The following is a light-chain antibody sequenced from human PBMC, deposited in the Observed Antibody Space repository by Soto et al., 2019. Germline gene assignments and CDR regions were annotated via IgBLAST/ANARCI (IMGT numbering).Light chain of an antibody. CDR2: EVS. CDR3: SSYAGSSNYV. J-gene: IGLJ1*01. CDR1: SSDVGGYNS. Sequence: QSVLTQPPSASGSPGQSVTISCTGTSSDVGGYNSVSWYQNHPGKAPKLMIYEVSKRPSGVPDRFSGSKSANTASLTVSGLQAEDEADYYCSSYAGSSNYVFGTGTKVTVL. V-gene: IGLV2-8*01.